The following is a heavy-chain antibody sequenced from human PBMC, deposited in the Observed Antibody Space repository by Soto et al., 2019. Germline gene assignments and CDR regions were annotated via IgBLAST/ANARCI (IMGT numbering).Heavy chain of an antibody. CDR2: ISSSSSTI. CDR1: GFTFSSYS. D-gene: IGHD5-18*01. V-gene: IGHV3-48*01. Sequence: GGSLRLSCAASGFTFSSYSMNWVRQAPGKGLEWVSYISSSSSTIYYADSVKGRFTISRDNAKNSLYLQMNSLRAGDTAVYFCARIADIGGHSYGYANGLHVWGQGTSVTVSS. CDR3: ARIADIGGHSYGYANGLHV. J-gene: IGHJ6*02.